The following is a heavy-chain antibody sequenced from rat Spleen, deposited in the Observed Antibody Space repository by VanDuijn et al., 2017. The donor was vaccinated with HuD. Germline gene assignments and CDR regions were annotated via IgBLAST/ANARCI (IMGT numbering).Heavy chain of an antibody. V-gene: IGHV5-20*01. CDR2: ISYEGSRT. D-gene: IGHD3-4*01. CDR3: AIPTSD. CDR1: GFTFSDYY. J-gene: IGHJ2*01. Sequence: EVQLVESGGGLVQPGRSLKLSCAASGFTFSDYYMAWVRQAPTKGLEWVASISYEGSRTYYRDSVKGRFTISRDNAKSTLYLQMDSLRSEDTATYYCAIPTSDWGQGVMVTVSS.